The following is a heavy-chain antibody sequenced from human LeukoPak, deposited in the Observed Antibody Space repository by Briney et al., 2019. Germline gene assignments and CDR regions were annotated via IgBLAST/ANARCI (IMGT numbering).Heavy chain of an antibody. CDR1: GFTFSSYG. J-gene: IGHJ6*02. CDR2: ISYDGSNK. V-gene: IGHV3-30*18. Sequence: GRSQRLSCAASGFTFSSYGMHWVRQAPGKGLEWVAVISYDGSNKYYADSVKGRFTISRDNAKNTLSLQMNSLRPEDTALYYCAKDKDFWSGYYRGVPYYYGLDVWGQGTTVTVSS. CDR3: AKDKDFWSGYYRGVPYYYGLDV. D-gene: IGHD3-3*01.